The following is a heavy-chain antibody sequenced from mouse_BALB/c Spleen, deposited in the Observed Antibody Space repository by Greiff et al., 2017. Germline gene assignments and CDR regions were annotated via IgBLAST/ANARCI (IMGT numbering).Heavy chain of an antibody. CDR2: ISYSGST. CDR3: ARWDTLGPWFAY. J-gene: IGHJ3*01. CDR1: GDSITSGY. Sequence: EVKLMESGPSLVKPSQTLSLTCSVTGDSITSGYWNWIRKFPGNKLEYMGYISYSGSTYYNPSLKSRISITRDTSKNQYYLQLNSVTTEDTATYYCARWDTLGPWFAYWGQGTLVTVSA. V-gene: IGHV3-8*02. D-gene: IGHD4-1*01.